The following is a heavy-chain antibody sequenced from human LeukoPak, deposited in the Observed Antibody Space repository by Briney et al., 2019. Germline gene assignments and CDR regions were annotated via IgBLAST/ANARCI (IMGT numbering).Heavy chain of an antibody. Sequence: SETLSLTCTVCGGSISSYYWSCIQQPPGKGLEWIGYIYYSGSTNYNPSLKSRVTISVDRSKNQFSLKLSSVTAADTALYYCARANDFWSGYYNLGIATSNNCCAPWGQGTLVTVSS. D-gene: IGHD3-3*01. CDR1: GGSISSYY. V-gene: IGHV4-59*01. J-gene: IGHJ5*02. CDR3: ARANDFWSGYYNLGIATSNNCCAP. CDR2: IYYSGST.